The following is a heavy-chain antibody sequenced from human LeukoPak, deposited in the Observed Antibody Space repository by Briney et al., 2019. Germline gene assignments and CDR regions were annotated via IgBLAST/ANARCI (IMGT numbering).Heavy chain of an antibody. CDR3: ARDRSDSSGYYRYAFDI. D-gene: IGHD3-22*01. CDR1: GFTFSDYY. Sequence: GGSLRLSCAASGFTFSDYYMSWIRQAPGKGLEWVSYISSSGSTIYYADSVKGRFTVSRDNAKNSLYLQMNSLRAEDTAVYYCARDRSDSSGYYRYAFDIWGRGTMVTVSS. CDR2: ISSSGSTI. V-gene: IGHV3-11*01. J-gene: IGHJ3*02.